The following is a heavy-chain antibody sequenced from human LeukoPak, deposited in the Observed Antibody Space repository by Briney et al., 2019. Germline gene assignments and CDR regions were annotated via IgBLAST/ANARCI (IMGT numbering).Heavy chain of an antibody. Sequence: GASVKVSCKASGYTFTSYGISWVRQAPGQGLEWMGWISAYNGNTNYAQKLQGRVTMTTDTSTSTAYMELRSLRSDDTAVYYCARDSLRKAEWLLNWFDPWGQGTLVTVSS. J-gene: IGHJ5*02. CDR3: ARDSLRKAEWLLNWFDP. V-gene: IGHV1-18*01. CDR1: GYTFTSYG. D-gene: IGHD3-3*01. CDR2: ISAYNGNT.